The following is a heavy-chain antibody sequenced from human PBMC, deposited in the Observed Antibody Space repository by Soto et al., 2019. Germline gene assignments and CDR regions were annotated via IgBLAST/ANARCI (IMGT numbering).Heavy chain of an antibody. J-gene: IGHJ6*03. V-gene: IGHV4-59*08. CDR3: ARTVRGVIPISSWASEGGFYYYMDV. Sequence: SWIMKTKGKGLESIGYIYYSGSTNYNPSLKSRVAISIDTSTNQFSLRLSSVTAADTAVYYCARTVRGVIPISSWASEGGFYYYMDVWGKGTTVTVSS. CDR2: IYYSGST. D-gene: IGHD3-10*01.